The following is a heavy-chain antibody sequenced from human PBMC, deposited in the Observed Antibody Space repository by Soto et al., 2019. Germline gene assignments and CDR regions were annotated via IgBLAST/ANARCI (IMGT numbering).Heavy chain of an antibody. CDR3: AKDHSFHYDSSGYSLGH. D-gene: IGHD3-22*01. J-gene: IGHJ1*01. Sequence: QVQLVESGGGVVQPGRSLRLSCSASGFTFSPFDMHWVRQAPGKGLEWVAVVSYDGSNKYYEDSVKGRFIISRDNSKNTLYLQMNSLRPDDTAVYYCAKDHSFHYDSSGYSLGHWGQGTLVTVSS. V-gene: IGHV3-30*18. CDR1: GFTFSPFD. CDR2: VSYDGSNK.